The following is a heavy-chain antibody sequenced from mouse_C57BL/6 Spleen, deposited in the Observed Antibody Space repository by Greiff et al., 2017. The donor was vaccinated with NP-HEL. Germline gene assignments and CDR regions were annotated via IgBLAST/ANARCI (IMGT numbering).Heavy chain of an antibody. V-gene: IGHV5-17*01. J-gene: IGHJ4*01. D-gene: IGHD1-1*01. CDR2: ISSGSSTI. CDR3: ARIITTVDYAMDY. CDR1: GFTFSDYG. Sequence: EVQLVESGGGLVKPGGSLKLSCAASGFTFSDYGMHWVRQAPEKGLEWVAYISSGSSTIYYADTVKGRFTISRDNAKNTLFLQMTSLRSEDTAMYYCARIITTVDYAMDYWGQGTSVTVSS.